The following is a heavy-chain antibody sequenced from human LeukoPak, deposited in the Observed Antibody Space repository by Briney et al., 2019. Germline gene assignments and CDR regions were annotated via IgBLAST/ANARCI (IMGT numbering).Heavy chain of an antibody. V-gene: IGHV4-59*01. D-gene: IGHD2-21*02. CDR2: IYYSGST. J-gene: IGHJ3*02. Sequence: SETLSLTRTVSGGSISSYYWSWIRQPPGKGLEWIGYIYYSGSTNYNPSLKSRVTISVDTSKNQFSLKLSSVTAADTAVYYCAREPGAYCGGDCYDADAFDIWGQGTMVTVSS. CDR3: AREPGAYCGGDCYDADAFDI. CDR1: GGSISSYY.